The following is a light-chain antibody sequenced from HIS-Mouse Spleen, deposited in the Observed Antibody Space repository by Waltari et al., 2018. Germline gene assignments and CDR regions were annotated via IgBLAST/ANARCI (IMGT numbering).Light chain of an antibody. CDR3: QQYNNWPIFT. CDR2: GAS. CDR1: QSVSSN. V-gene: IGKV3-15*01. Sequence: EIVMTPSPATLSVSPGERAPLPCRASQSVSSNLAWYQQKPGQAPRLLIYGASTRATGIPARFSGSGSGTEFTLTISSMQSEDFAVYYCQQYNNWPIFTFGPGTKVDIK. J-gene: IGKJ3*01.